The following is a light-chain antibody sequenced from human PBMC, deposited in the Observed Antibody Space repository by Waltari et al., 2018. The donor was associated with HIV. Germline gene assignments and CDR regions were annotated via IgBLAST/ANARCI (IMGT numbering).Light chain of an antibody. J-gene: IGLJ1*01. CDR3: QSADSIINNPFYV. CDR1: LLAKQH. CDR2: KDT. V-gene: IGLV3-25*03. Sequence: SHELTQPHSVSVFPGHTARMTRSGDLLAKQHAYWNKQKPGQAPVLVIYKDTERPSGIPERFSGSSSGTTVTLTISGVQAEDEADYYCQSADSIINNPFYVFGSGTKVTVL.